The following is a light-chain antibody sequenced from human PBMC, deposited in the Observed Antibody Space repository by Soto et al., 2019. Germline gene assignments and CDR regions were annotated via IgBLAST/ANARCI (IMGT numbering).Light chain of an antibody. V-gene: IGLV2-11*01. CDR3: CSYADSSTWV. CDR2: VVS. CDR1: SSDVGAYDY. J-gene: IGLJ3*02. Sequence: QSALTQPRSVSGSPGQSITISCTGTSSDVGAYDYVSWYQQHPDRAPKLMIYVVSKRPSGVPDRFSGSKSGNTASLTISGLQAEDEAEYYCCSYADSSTWVFGGGTKVTVL.